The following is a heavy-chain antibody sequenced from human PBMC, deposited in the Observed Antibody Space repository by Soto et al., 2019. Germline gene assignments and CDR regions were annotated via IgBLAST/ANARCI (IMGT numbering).Heavy chain of an antibody. CDR3: DGRSIIDY. D-gene: IGHD4-17*01. V-gene: IGHV3-23*01. CDR1: GFTFSKYA. Sequence: EVQLLESGGGLVQPGGSLRLSCGASGFTFSKYAMTWVRQAPGKGLGWVSSINGSGGRTYYADSVEGRFTISRGNSQNPLYLQMNSLRAGDTAVYYCDGRSIIDYWGQGTLVTVSS. J-gene: IGHJ4*02. CDR2: INGSGGRT.